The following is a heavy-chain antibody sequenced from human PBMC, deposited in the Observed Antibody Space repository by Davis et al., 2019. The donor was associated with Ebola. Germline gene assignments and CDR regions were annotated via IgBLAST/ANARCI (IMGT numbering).Heavy chain of an antibody. J-gene: IGHJ4*02. V-gene: IGHV1-18*01. CDR2: ITPFRGNT. CDR1: GYTFSRYG. Sequence: ASVKVSCKASGYTFSRYGINWVRQAPGQGLEWMGWITPFRGNTKSAQKFQGRLSMTIDTSTSTVYMELRGLRSDDTAVYYCAGLSRDYVVYWGQGTLVTVSS. D-gene: IGHD3-10*01. CDR3: AGLSRDYVVY.